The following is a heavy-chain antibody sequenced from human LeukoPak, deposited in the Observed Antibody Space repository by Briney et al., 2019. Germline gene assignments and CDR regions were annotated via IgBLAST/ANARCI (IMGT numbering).Heavy chain of an antibody. Sequence: ASVKVSCKASGYIFPSYGISWVRQAPGQGLEWMGWISTNKGNTNYAQRLQGRVTMTTDTSTSTAYMELRSLRSDDTAIYYCVRDIQWRFDPWGQGTLVTVSS. CDR3: VRDIQWRFDP. V-gene: IGHV1-18*01. D-gene: IGHD2-8*01. CDR1: GYIFPSYG. J-gene: IGHJ5*02. CDR2: ISTNKGNT.